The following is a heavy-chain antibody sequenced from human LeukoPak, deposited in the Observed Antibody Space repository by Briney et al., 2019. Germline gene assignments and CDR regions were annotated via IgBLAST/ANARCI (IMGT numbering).Heavy chain of an antibody. CDR2: ISGSGGST. CDR3: AKNLGYLWLLF. D-gene: IGHD5-18*01. V-gene: IGHV3-23*01. J-gene: IGHJ4*02. CDR1: GFTFSIYG. Sequence: GGSLRLSCAASGFTFSIYGMSWVRQAPGKGLEWVSAISGSGGSTYYADSVKGRFTISRDNSKNTLYLQMNSLRAEDTAVYYCAKNLGYLWLLFWGQGTLVTVSS.